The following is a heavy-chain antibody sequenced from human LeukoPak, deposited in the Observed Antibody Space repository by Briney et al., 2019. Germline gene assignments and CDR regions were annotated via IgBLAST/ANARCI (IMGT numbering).Heavy chain of an antibody. D-gene: IGHD2-15*01. Sequence: GGSLRLSCAASGFTFSNYWISWVRQAPGKGLEWVANIKQDGSEKYCVDSVKGRFTISRDNAKNSLYLQMNSLRAEDTAVYYCARGPAATEYYYYYMDVWGKGTTVTVSS. CDR1: GFTFSNYW. CDR2: IKQDGSEK. V-gene: IGHV3-7*01. J-gene: IGHJ6*03. CDR3: ARGPAATEYYYYYMDV.